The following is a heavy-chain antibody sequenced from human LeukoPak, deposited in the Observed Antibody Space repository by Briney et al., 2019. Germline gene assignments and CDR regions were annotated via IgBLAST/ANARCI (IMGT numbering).Heavy chain of an antibody. D-gene: IGHD3-3*01. CDR2: ITPIFGPP. CDR1: GGTFSSHT. CDR3: ASQVGDFWSGYYYD. J-gene: IGHJ4*02. V-gene: IGHV1-69*13. Sequence: ASVKVSCKASGGTFSSHTISWVRQAPGQGLEWMGGITPIFGPPNYAQKFQGRVTITADEFTGTAYVELSSLRTEDTAVYYCASQVGDFWSGYYYDWGQGTLVTVSS.